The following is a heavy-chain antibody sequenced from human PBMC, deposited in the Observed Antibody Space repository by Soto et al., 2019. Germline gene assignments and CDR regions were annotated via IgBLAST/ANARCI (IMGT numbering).Heavy chain of an antibody. CDR3: ARLKRDDSGFDKFDY. V-gene: IGHV4-59*01. Sequence: SETLSLTCTVSGGSLSNNYWSWIRQPPGKGLEWIGYIYYSGTTNYNPSLESRVTISADTSKNEFSLKLSSVTAADTAVYFCARLKRDDSGFDKFDYWGQGALVTVSS. D-gene: IGHD3-22*01. J-gene: IGHJ4*02. CDR1: GGSLSNNY. CDR2: IYYSGTT.